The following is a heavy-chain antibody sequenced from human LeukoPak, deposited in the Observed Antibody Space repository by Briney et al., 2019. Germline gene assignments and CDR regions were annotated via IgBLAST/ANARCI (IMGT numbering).Heavy chain of an antibody. J-gene: IGHJ3*02. V-gene: IGHV4-59*01. Sequence: PSESLSPTCSVSGGSLSSYYRSWIRQPPGKGLEWIGYIYNSGSTNYNPSLKSRVSISVDTSKNQYSLKLSSVTAAETAVYYCATSDGGGDDAFDIWGQGTMVTVSS. CDR3: ATSDGGGDDAFDI. CDR1: GGSLSSYY. D-gene: IGHD3-16*01. CDR2: IYNSGST.